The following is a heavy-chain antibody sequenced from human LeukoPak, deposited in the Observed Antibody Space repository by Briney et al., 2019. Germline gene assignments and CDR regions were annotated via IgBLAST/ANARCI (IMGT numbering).Heavy chain of an antibody. J-gene: IGHJ4*02. D-gene: IGHD3-22*01. Sequence: SETLSLTCTVSGGSISSSSYYWGWIRQPPGKGLEWIGSIYYSGSTYYNPSLKSRVTISVDTSKNQFSLKLSSVTAADTAVYYCARHPTTHYYDSSGYFDYWGQGTLVTVSS. CDR2: IYYSGST. CDR3: ARHPTTHYYDSSGYFDY. CDR1: GGSISSSSYY. V-gene: IGHV4-39*01.